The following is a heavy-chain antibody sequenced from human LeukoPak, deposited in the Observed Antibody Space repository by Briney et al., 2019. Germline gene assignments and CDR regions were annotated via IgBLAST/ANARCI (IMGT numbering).Heavy chain of an antibody. V-gene: IGHV3-30*04. CDR1: GFTFSSYA. Sequence: PGRSLRLSCAASGFTFSSYAMHWVRQAPGKGLEWVAVISYDGSNKYYADSVKGRFTISRDNSKNTLYLQMNSLRAEGTAVYYCARAPPVVGGIDYWGQGTLVTVSS. J-gene: IGHJ4*02. CDR3: ARAPPVVGGIDY. CDR2: ISYDGSNK. D-gene: IGHD3-22*01.